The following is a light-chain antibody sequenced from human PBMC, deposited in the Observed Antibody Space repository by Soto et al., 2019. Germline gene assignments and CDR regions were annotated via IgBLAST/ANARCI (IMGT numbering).Light chain of an antibody. CDR1: QSISSY. CDR2: AAS. J-gene: IGKJ4*01. V-gene: IGKV1-39*01. Sequence: DIPMTQSPSSLSASVGDRVTITCRASQSISSYLNWYQQKPGKAPKLLIYAASSLQSGVPSRFSGSGSGTDFTLTISSLQPEDFATYYCQQSYSTLRTFGGGTKVHIK. CDR3: QQSYSTLRT.